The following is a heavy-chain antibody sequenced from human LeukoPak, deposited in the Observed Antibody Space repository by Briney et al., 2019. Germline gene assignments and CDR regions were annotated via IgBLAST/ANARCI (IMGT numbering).Heavy chain of an antibody. CDR3: ASSYSSGWYHY. V-gene: IGHV1-69*06. D-gene: IGHD6-19*01. J-gene: IGHJ4*02. CDR1: GYTFTSYD. Sequence: ASVRVSCKASGYTFTSYDINWVRQATGQGLEWMGGIIPIFGTANYAQKFQGRVTITADKSTSTAYMELSSLRSEDTAVYYCASSYSSGWYHYWGQGTLVTVSS. CDR2: IIPIFGTA.